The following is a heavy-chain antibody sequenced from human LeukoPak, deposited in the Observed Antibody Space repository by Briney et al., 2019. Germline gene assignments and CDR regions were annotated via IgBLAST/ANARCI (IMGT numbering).Heavy chain of an antibody. CDR1: GDSMSNDNYY. CDR2: ISVRGTT. V-gene: IGHV4-61*02. J-gene: IGHJ4*02. CDR3: ARARIFGVVIGFDY. Sequence: SQTLSLTCTVSGDSMSNDNYYWSWIRQPAGEGLEWIGRISVRGTTNYNPYLKSRVTISVDTSKKQFSLKLSSVTAADTAVYYCARARIFGVVIGFDYWGQGTLVTVSS. D-gene: IGHD3-3*01.